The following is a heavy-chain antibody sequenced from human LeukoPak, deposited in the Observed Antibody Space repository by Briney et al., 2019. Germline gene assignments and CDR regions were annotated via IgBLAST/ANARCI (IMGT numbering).Heavy chain of an antibody. J-gene: IGHJ6*02. CDR1: GFIFNTFA. V-gene: IGHV3-30*18. D-gene: IGHD6-19*01. Sequence: PGRSLRLSCAASGFIFNTFAMNWVRQAPGKGLEWVAFISYDGSEKYYTDSVKGRFTVSRDNSKNTVFLQLNNLRAEDTAVFYCAKPMAVAGRGWCGLDVWGQGTTVTVSS. CDR3: AKPMAVAGRGWCGLDV. CDR2: ISYDGSEK.